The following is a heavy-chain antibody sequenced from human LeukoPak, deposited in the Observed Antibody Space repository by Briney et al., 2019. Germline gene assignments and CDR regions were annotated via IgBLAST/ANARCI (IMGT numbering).Heavy chain of an antibody. J-gene: IGHJ5*02. Sequence: PSETLSLTCTVSGYSLNTYDWTWIRQTPGKELEWIGFVASSGTSDYNPSLKSRVSISIDTSKNQFSLALTSVTPADTAVYYCARVVRGVVTSNWLDPWGQGTLVSVSS. V-gene: IGHV4-59*01. CDR1: GYSLNTYD. CDR3: ARVVRGVVTSNWLDP. D-gene: IGHD2-21*02. CDR2: VASSGTS.